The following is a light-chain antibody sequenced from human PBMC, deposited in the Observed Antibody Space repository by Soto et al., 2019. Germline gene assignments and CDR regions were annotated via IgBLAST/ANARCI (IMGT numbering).Light chain of an antibody. CDR3: QQYSSSST. Sequence: DIRMTQSPSTLSASVGGRVTITCRASHSVSPWLAWYQQKPGKAPKLLIYRTSSLQNGVPARFSGRGSGTDFFLTISNLQPEDFATYYCQQYSSSSTFGQGTRVELK. J-gene: IGKJ1*01. CDR1: HSVSPW. V-gene: IGKV1-5*03. CDR2: RTS.